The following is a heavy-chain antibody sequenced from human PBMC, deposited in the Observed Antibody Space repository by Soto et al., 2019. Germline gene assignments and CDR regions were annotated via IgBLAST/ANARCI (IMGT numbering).Heavy chain of an antibody. D-gene: IGHD6-6*01. Sequence: GGSLRLSCAASGFTFSRYAMTWVRQAPGEGLDWVSGISGSGDTTYYADSVKGRFTISRDNSKNTLYLQMNSLRAEDTAVYYCAKEAYSSSQSGYWGRGTLVTVSS. CDR1: GFTFSRYA. CDR3: AKEAYSSSQSGY. J-gene: IGHJ4*02. CDR2: ISGSGDTT. V-gene: IGHV3-23*01.